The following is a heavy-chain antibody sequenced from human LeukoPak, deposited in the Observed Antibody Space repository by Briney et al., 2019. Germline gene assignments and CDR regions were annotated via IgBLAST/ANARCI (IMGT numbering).Heavy chain of an antibody. CDR3: ARDGVNIVAVPAAEVNWLDP. CDR2: IYHSGST. J-gene: IGHJ5*02. CDR1: GYSISSGYY. D-gene: IGHD2-2*01. V-gene: IGHV4-38-2*02. Sequence: SETLSLTCAVSGYSISSGYYWGWIRQPPGKGLEWIGSIYHSGSTYYNPSLKSRVTISVDTSKNQFSLKLSSVTAADTAVYYCARDGVNIVAVPAAEVNWLDPWGQGTLVTVSS.